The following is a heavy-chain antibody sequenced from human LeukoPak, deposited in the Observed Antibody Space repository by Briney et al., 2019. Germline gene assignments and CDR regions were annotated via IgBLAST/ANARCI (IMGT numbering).Heavy chain of an antibody. V-gene: IGHV3-9*01. D-gene: IGHD6-25*01. CDR2: ISWNSGSI. CDR3: AKDIVGSGVGFFDY. CDR1: GFTFDDYA. J-gene: IGHJ4*02. Sequence: GGSLRLSCAASGFTFDDYAMHWVRQAPGKGLEWVSGISWNSGSIGYADSVKSRFTIPRDNAKNSLYLQMNSLRAEDTALYYCAKDIVGSGVGFFDYWGQGTLVTVSS.